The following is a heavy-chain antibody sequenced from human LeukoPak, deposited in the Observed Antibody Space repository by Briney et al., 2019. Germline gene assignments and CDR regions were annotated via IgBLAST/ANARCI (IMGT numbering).Heavy chain of an antibody. CDR3: ASEVGYGQG. V-gene: IGHV3-30-3*01. J-gene: IGHJ4*02. Sequence: GGSLRLSCAASGFTFSSYAMHWVRQAPGKGLEWVAVISYDGSNKYYADSVKGRFTISRDNSKNTLYLQMNSLRAEDTAVYYCASEVGYGQGRGQGTLVTVSS. CDR2: ISYDGSNK. D-gene: IGHD5-12*01. CDR1: GFTFSSYA.